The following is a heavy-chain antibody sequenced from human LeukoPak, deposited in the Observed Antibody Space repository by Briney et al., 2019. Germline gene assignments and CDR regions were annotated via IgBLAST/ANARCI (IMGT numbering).Heavy chain of an antibody. CDR1: GFTPSRSV. V-gene: IGHV3-23*01. D-gene: IGHD6-19*01. CDR3: AKDPVIYHGGSGWHSFDY. J-gene: IGHJ4*02. CDR2: FIGRVGVT. Sequence: GGSLRHSSAAPGFTPSRSVTSSVCPALGEGLGWGSAFIGRVGVTYSVESVKGRFPISRVNSKNTLYLQMNSLRAEDTAVYYCAKDPVIYHGGSGWHSFDYWGQGTLVTVSS.